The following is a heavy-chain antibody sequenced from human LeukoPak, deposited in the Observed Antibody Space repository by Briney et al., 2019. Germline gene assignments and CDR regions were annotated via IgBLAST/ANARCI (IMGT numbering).Heavy chain of an antibody. CDR1: GGSFSGYY. V-gene: IGHV4-34*01. CDR2: INHSGST. CDR3: ARVSRPHRKLVV. J-gene: IGHJ6*04. Sequence: SETLSLTCAVYGGSFSGYYWSWIRQPPGKGLEWIGEINHSGSTNYNPSLKSRVTISVDTSKNQFSLKLSSVTAGDTAVYYCARVSRPHRKLVVWGKGTTVTVSS.